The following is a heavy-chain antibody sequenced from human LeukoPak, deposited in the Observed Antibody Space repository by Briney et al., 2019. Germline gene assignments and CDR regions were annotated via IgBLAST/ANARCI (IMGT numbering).Heavy chain of an antibody. V-gene: IGHV1-8*03. J-gene: IGHJ6*03. CDR2: MNPNSDNT. CDR1: GYTFSTYD. CDR3: ARAGVAARPYPQHYYYYYYMDV. D-gene: IGHD6-6*01. Sequence: ASLTVSCKASGYTFSTYDINWLRQASGQGLEWMGWMNPNSDNTGYVEKFQDRVTFTMNTSISTAYMELGSLRSEDTAVYYCARAGVAARPYPQHYYYYYYMDVWGQGTTVTVSS.